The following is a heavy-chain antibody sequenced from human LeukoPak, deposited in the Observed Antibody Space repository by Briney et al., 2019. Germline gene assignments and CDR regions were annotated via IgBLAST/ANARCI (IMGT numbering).Heavy chain of an antibody. D-gene: IGHD2/OR15-2a*01. J-gene: IGHJ4*02. CDR2: LHFSGTT. CDR3: ARQGTAGTTRHFYD. Sequence: PSETLSLTCAVYGGSFSGYYWGWIRQPPGKGLEWIGSLHFSGTTYYNPSLKSQVTISVDTSKNQFSLRLSNVTASDTAVYCCARQGTAGTTRHFYDWGQGSLVTVSS. V-gene: IGHV4-39*01. CDR1: GGSFSGYY.